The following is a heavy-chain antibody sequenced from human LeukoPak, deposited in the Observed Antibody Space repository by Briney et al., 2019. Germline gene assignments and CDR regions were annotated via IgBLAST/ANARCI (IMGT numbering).Heavy chain of an antibody. V-gene: IGHV4-59*01. CDR3: ARDVSGVAGSAFDI. D-gene: IGHD6-19*01. Sequence: PSETLSLTCTVSGGSISYYYWSWIRQPPGKGLEWIGYIYYSGTTSYNPSLKSRVTISVDTSKNQFSLKLSSVTAADTAVYYCARDVSGVAGSAFDIWGQGTMVTVSS. CDR2: IYYSGTT. CDR1: GGSISYYY. J-gene: IGHJ3*02.